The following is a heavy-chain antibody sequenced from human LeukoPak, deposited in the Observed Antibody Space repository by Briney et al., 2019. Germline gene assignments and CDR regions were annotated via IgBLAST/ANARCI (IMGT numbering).Heavy chain of an antibody. CDR1: GFTFSSYA. V-gene: IGHV3-23*01. J-gene: IGHJ4*02. Sequence: GGSLRLSCAASGFTFSSYAMTWVRQVPGRGLEWVSSMIISGGSTYYADSVKGRFTISRDNSKNTLYLQMNSLRVEDTALYFCARETKIDYWGQGALVTVSS. CDR3: ARETKIDY. D-gene: IGHD1-7*01. CDR2: MIISGGST.